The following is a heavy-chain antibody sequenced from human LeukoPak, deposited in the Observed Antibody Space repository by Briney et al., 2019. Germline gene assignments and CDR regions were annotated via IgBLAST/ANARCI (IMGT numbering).Heavy chain of an antibody. V-gene: IGHV3-73*01. CDR1: GFTFSGSA. D-gene: IGHD1-26*01. CDR3: TTQVGATSDSDY. Sequence: PGGSLRLSCAASGFTFSGSAMHWVRQASGKGLEWVGRIRSKANSYATAYAASAKGRFTISRDDSKNTAYLQMNSLKTEDTAVYYCTTQVGATSDSDYWGQGTLVTVSS. CDR2: IRSKANSYAT. J-gene: IGHJ4*02.